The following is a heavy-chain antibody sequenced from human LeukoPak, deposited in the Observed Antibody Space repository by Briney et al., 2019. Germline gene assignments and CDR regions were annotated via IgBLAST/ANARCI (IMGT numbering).Heavy chain of an antibody. J-gene: IGHJ4*02. D-gene: IGHD6-13*01. CDR2: INSDGSYT. Sequence: GGSLRLSCAASGFTFSSNWMHWVRQVPGKGLVWVSRINSDGSYTSYADSVKGRFTISRDNAKNTLYLQMNSLRVEDTAVYYCARGSNTWSSYWGQGTLVTVSS. CDR3: ARGSNTWSSY. V-gene: IGHV3-74*01. CDR1: GFTFSSNW.